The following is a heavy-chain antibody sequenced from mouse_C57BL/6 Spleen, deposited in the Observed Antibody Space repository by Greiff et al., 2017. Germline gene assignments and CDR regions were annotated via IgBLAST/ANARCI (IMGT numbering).Heavy chain of an antibody. CDR3: ARGYSSSAMDY. CDR2: IYPGDGDT. CDR1: GYAFSSSW. D-gene: IGHD2-12*01. J-gene: IGHJ4*01. Sequence: QVQLQQSGPELVKPGASVKISCKASGYAFSSSWMNWVKQRPGKGLEWIGRIYPGDGDTNYNGKFKGKATLTADKSSSTAYMQLSSLTSEDSAVYFCARGYSSSAMDYWGQGTSVTVSS. V-gene: IGHV1-82*01.